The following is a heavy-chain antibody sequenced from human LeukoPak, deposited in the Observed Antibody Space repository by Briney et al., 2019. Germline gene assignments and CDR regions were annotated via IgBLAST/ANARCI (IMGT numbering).Heavy chain of an antibody. J-gene: IGHJ5*02. CDR2: ISSSSSYI. D-gene: IGHD2-2*02. CDR3: ARECVVVPAAIYWFDP. V-gene: IGHV3-21*01. Sequence: SGGSLRLSCAASGFTFSSYSMNWVRQAPGKGLEWVSSISSSSSYIYYADSVKGRFTISRDNAKNSLYLQMNSLGAEDTAVYYCARECVVVPAAIYWFDPWGQGTLVTVSS. CDR1: GFTFSSYS.